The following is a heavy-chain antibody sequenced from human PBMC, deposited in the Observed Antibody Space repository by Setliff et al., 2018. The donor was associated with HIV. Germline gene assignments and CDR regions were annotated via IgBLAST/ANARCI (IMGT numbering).Heavy chain of an antibody. V-gene: IGHV1-18*04. Sequence: GASVKVSCKASGYTFTDNYIHWVRQAPGQGLEWMAWINSATGGTNYAQKLQGRVTMTTDTSTSTAYMELRSLRSDDTAVYYCATSTGCSGWYSRKLCPFDLWGRGTLVTVSS. D-gene: IGHD6-19*01. CDR1: GYTFTDNY. J-gene: IGHJ2*01. CDR3: ATSTGCSGWYSRKLCPFDL. CDR2: INSATGGT.